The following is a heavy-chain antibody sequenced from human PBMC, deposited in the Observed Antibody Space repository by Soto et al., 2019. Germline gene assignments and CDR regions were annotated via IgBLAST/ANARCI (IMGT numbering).Heavy chain of an antibody. V-gene: IGHV4-4*02. J-gene: IGHJ5*02. CDR1: GGSISSSNW. CDR3: ASGGSSNWFDP. Sequence: SETLSLTCAVSGGSISSSNWWSWVRQPPGKGLEWIGEIYHSGSTYYNPSLKSRVTMSVDTSKNQFSLKVTSVTAADTAVYYCASGGSSNWFDPWGQGTLVTVSS. D-gene: IGHD1-26*01. CDR2: IYHSGST.